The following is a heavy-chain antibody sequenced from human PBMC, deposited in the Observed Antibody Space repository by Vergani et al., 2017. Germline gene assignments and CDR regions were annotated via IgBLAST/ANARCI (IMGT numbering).Heavy chain of an antibody. J-gene: IGHJ4*02. CDR3: AKDGTXHCGGGTCWGAFDF. V-gene: IGHV3-23*01. CDR2: LRTTSTKP. D-gene: IGHD2-15*01. Sequence: EVQLLESGGGLVQSGGSLRLSCAASGFSFSTFAMSWVRQAPGKGLEWGSTLRTTSTKPYYADSVKGRFTISRDNSKNTLYLQMNSLGAGDTAFYYCAKDGTXHCGGGTCWGAFDFWGQGTLVTVSS. CDR1: GFSFSTFA.